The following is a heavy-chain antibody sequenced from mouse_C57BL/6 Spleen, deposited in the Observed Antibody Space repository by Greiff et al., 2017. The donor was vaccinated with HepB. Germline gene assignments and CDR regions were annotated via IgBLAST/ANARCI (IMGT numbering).Heavy chain of an antibody. Sequence: QVQLQQPGAELVKPGASVKLSCKASGYTFTSYWMQWVKQRPGQGLEWIGEIDPSDSYTNYNQKFKGKATLTVDTSSSTAYMQLSSLTSEDSAVYYWARRDYYYGSSYFRDYWGQGTSVTVSS. CDR2: IDPSDSYT. CDR3: ARRDYYYGSSYFRDY. J-gene: IGHJ4*01. CDR1: GYTFTSYW. D-gene: IGHD1-1*01. V-gene: IGHV1-50*01.